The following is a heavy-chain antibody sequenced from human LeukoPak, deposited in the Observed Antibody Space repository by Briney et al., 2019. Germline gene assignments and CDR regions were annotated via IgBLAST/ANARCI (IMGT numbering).Heavy chain of an antibody. CDR3: AGEQQLVPNWFDP. Sequence: SETLSLTCTVSGGSISSGSYYWSWIRQPAGKGLEWIGRIYTSGSTNYNPSLKSRVTISVDTSKNQFSLKLSSVTAADTAVYYCAGEQQLVPNWFDPWGQGTLVTVSS. D-gene: IGHD6-13*01. CDR1: GGSISSGSYY. CDR2: IYTSGST. J-gene: IGHJ5*02. V-gene: IGHV4-61*02.